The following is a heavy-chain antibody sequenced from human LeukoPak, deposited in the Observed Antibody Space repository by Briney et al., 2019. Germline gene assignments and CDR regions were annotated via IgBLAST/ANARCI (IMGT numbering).Heavy chain of an antibody. Sequence: SETLSLTCKVSGGSVGSFSWSWIRQSPGKGLEWIGFIYYNGSTSYNPSLKSRVTISVDRSKSLFSLKLTSVTAADTALYYCARAVGYYGSGSSGEEWFDPWGQGTLVTVSS. CDR3: ARAVGYYGSGSSGEEWFDP. V-gene: IGHV4-59*08. D-gene: IGHD3-10*01. CDR1: GGSVGSFS. CDR2: IYYNGST. J-gene: IGHJ5*02.